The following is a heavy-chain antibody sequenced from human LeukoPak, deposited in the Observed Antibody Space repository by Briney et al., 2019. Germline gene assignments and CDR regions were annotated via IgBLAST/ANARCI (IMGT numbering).Heavy chain of an antibody. CDR3: TREDTYYYDSSGARGASDS. CDR2: IRSKDYGRTT. CDR1: GFTFGDYA. V-gene: IGHV3-49*03. J-gene: IGHJ3*02. Sequence: QPGRSLRLSCTVSGFTFGDYAMSWFRQAPGKGLEWVAFIRSKDYGRTTEYAASVKGRFTISRDDSKSIAYLQMNSLKTEDTAVYYCTREDTYYYDSSGARGASDSWGQGTMVTVSS. D-gene: IGHD3-22*01.